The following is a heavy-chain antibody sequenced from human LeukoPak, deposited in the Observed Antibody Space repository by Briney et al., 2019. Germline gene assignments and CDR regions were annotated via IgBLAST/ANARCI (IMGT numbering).Heavy chain of an antibody. J-gene: IGHJ5*02. CDR1: GYTFTSYG. D-gene: IGHD2-2*01. Sequence: GASVKVSCKASGYTFTSYGISWVRQAPGQGLEWMGWISAYNGNTNYAQKLQGRVTMTTDTSTSTAYMELRSLRSDDTAVYYCARGLGLYCSSTSCYEGYWFDPWGQGTLVTVSS. V-gene: IGHV1-18*01. CDR2: ISAYNGNT. CDR3: ARGLGLYCSSTSCYEGYWFDP.